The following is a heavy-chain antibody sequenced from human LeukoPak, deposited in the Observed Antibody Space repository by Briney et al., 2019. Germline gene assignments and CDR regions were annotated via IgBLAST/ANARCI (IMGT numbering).Heavy chain of an antibody. CDR2: ISSSGSTI. J-gene: IGHJ4*02. Sequence: GGSLRLSCAASGFTFSSYEMNWVRQAPGKGLEWVSYISSSGSTIYYADSVKVRFTISRDNAKNSLFLQMNSLRAEDTALYYCARSLYYYDSSGYYGIDYWGQGTLVTVSS. D-gene: IGHD3-22*01. V-gene: IGHV3-48*03. CDR1: GFTFSSYE. CDR3: ARSLYYYDSSGYYGIDY.